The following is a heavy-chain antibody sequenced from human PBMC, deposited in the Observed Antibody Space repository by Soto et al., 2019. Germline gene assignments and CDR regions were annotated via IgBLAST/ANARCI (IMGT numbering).Heavy chain of an antibody. J-gene: IGHJ4*02. CDR2: IYHSGSS. CDR1: GGSLSSGTYY. D-gene: IGHD4-17*01. Sequence: SVTLSLTCTVSGGSLSSGTYYWSWIRQPPGKGLEWIGYIYHSGSSQSNPSLKSRVTISIDTSKNQFSLELRSVTAADTPVYYCARDLLDTTVDYYFDSWGPGRLVTVSS. CDR3: ARDLLDTTVDYYFDS. V-gene: IGHV4-30-4*01.